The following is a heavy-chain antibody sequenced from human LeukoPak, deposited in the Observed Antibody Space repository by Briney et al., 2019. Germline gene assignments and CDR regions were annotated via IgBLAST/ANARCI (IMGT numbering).Heavy chain of an antibody. V-gene: IGHV4-39*01. CDR3: ARASRITIFGVVDNWFDP. Sequence: SETLSLTCTVSGGSISSSSYYWGWIRQPPGKGLEWIGSIYYSGSTYYHPSLKSRVTISVDTSKNQFSLKLSSVTAADTAVYYCARASRITIFGVVDNWFDPWGQGTLVTVSS. D-gene: IGHD3-3*01. CDR2: IYYSGST. J-gene: IGHJ5*02. CDR1: GGSISSSSYY.